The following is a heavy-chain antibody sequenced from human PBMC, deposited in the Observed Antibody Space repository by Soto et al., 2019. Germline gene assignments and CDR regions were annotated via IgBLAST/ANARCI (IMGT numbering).Heavy chain of an antibody. Sequence: QPGGSLRLSCAASGFIFDDYAMHWVRQAPGKGLEWVSGISWNSGSIGYADSVKGRFTISRDNAKNSLYLQMNSLRVEDTALYYCAKDHGYSNRYQDYWGQGTLVTVSS. CDR2: ISWNSGSI. D-gene: IGHD5-18*01. V-gene: IGHV3-9*01. J-gene: IGHJ4*02. CDR1: GFIFDDYA. CDR3: AKDHGYSNRYQDY.